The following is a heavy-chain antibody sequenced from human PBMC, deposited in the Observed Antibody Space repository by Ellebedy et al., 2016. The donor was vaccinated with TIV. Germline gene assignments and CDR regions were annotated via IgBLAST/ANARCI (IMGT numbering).Heavy chain of an antibody. V-gene: IGHV1-18*01. J-gene: IGHJ4*02. CDR1: GGTFSSYA. Sequence: AASVKVSCKASGGTFSSYAISWVRQAPGQGLEWMGWISAYNGNTNYAQKLQGRVTMTTDTSTSTAYMELRSLRSDDTAVYYCARAPPWLPVDYWGQGTLVTVSS. CDR3: ARAPPWLPVDY. CDR2: ISAYNGNT. D-gene: IGHD5-12*01.